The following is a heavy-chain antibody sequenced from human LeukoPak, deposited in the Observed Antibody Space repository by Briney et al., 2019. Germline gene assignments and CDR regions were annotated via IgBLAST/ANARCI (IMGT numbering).Heavy chain of an antibody. CDR1: GFTFSSYG. CDR2: IWHDGSNR. V-gene: IGHV3-33*01. CDR3: ARELGGIAAAAPTY. J-gene: IGHJ4*02. Sequence: PGRSPRLSCAASGFTFSSYGMHWVRQAPGKGLEWVAVIWHDGSNRYYADSVKGRFTISRDNSKNTLYLQMNSLRAEDTAVYYCARELGGIAAAAPTYWGQGTLVTVSS. D-gene: IGHD6-13*01.